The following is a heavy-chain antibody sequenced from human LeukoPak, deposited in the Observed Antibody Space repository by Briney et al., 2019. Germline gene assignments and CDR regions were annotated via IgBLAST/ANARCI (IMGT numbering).Heavy chain of an antibody. D-gene: IGHD2-8*01. V-gene: IGHV3-23*01. CDR1: GFTFSSYA. Sequence: GGSLRLSCAASGFTFSSYALACVPHAPGKGLEYVSAVSCLVVGTHYADSVKGRFTISRDNSKNMMYLQMNRLSAEDTAIYFCGSDPNGDYVGALGYWGRGTLVTVSS. CDR3: GSDPNGDYVGALGY. J-gene: IGHJ4*01. CDR2: VSCLVVGT.